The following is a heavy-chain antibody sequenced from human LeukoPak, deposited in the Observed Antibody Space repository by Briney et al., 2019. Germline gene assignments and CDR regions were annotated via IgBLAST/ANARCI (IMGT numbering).Heavy chain of an antibody. CDR1: GYTFTSYY. J-gene: IGHJ3*02. CDR3: ARSTYYYDSSGYYYVSGAFDI. CDR2: INPSGGST. V-gene: IGHV1-46*01. Sequence: AAVKVSCKASGYTFTSYYMHWVRQAPGQGLEWMGIINPSGGSTSYAQKFQGRVTMTRDTSTSTVYMELSSLRSEDTAVYYCARSTYYYDSSGYYYVSGAFDIWGQGTMVTVSS. D-gene: IGHD3-22*01.